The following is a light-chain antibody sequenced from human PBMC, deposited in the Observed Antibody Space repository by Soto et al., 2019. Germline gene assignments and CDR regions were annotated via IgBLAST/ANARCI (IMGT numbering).Light chain of an antibody. J-gene: IGKJ4*01. CDR1: QSLSGQ. CDR3: QQRYDWPLS. Sequence: TLSLSPGERATLSCRASQSLSGQLAWYQQKPGQAPRLLIYDASNRATGIPARFSGSGSATDFTLTISSLEPEDFAVYFCQQRYDWPLSFGGGSKVDIK. V-gene: IGKV3-11*01. CDR2: DAS.